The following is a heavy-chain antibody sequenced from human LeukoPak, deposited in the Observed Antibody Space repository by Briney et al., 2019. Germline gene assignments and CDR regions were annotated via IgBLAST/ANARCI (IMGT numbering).Heavy chain of an antibody. CDR3: ARDLGIVVVVTAATRDNWFDP. Sequence: SETLSLTCTVSGGSISSSSYYWGWIRQPPGKGLEWIGSIYYSGSTYYNPSLKSRVTISVDTSKNQFSLKLNSVTAADTAVYYCARDLGIVVVVTAATRDNWFDPWGQGTLVTVSS. V-gene: IGHV4-39*07. D-gene: IGHD2-15*01. CDR1: GGSISSSSYY. CDR2: IYYSGST. J-gene: IGHJ5*02.